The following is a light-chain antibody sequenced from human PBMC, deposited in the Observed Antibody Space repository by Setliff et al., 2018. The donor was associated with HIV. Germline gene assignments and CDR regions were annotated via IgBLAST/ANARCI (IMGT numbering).Light chain of an antibody. CDR1: QSINSY. CDR2: AAS. J-gene: IGKJ1*01. Sequence: DIQMTQSPSSLSASVGDRVTITCRASQSINSYLNWYQQKPGKAPKFLIYAASSLQSGVPSRFSGSGSGTDFTLTISSLQPEDFATYYCQQSYSTRVTFGQGTKVDI. CDR3: QQSYSTRVT. V-gene: IGKV1-39*01.